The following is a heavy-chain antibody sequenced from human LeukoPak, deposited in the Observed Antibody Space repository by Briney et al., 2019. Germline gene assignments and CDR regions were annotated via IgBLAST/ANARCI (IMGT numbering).Heavy chain of an antibody. CDR3: ARGNYDYVWGSYRSRRDFDY. Sequence: ASVKVSCKATGYTFTSYDINWVRQAPGQGLEWMGWMNPNSGNTGYAQKFQGRVTMTRNTSISTAYMELSSLRSEDTAVYYCARGNYDYVWGSYRSRRDFDYWGQGTLVTVSS. D-gene: IGHD3-16*02. CDR1: GYTFTSYD. CDR2: MNPNSGNT. J-gene: IGHJ4*02. V-gene: IGHV1-8*01.